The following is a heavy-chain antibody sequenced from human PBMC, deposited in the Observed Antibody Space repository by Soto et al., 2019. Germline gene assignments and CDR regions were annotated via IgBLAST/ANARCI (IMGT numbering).Heavy chain of an antibody. CDR1: GFTFSSYA. J-gene: IGHJ5*02. D-gene: IGHD1-26*01. CDR2: ISYDGSNK. Sequence: QPGGSLRLSCAASGFTFSSYAMHWVRQAPGKGLEWVAVISYDGSNKYYTDSVKGRITISRDNSKNSLYLQMISLRAEDTAVYYCAREIVGLTGWFDPWGQGTLVTVSS. V-gene: IGHV3-30-3*01. CDR3: AREIVGLTGWFDP.